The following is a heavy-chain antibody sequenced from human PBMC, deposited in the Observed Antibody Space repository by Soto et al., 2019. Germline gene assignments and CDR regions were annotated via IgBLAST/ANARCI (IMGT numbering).Heavy chain of an antibody. D-gene: IGHD5-12*01. CDR1: GYTFTSYG. J-gene: IGHJ5*02. CDR3: ARVHVEMATSGWFDP. Sequence: QVQLVQSGAEVKKPGASVKVSCKASGYTFTSYGISWVRQAPGQGLEWMGWISAYNGNTNYAQKLQGRVTMTTDTSXXTAYKELRSLRSDDTAVYYCARVHVEMATSGWFDPWGQGPLVTVSS. CDR2: ISAYNGNT. V-gene: IGHV1-18*01.